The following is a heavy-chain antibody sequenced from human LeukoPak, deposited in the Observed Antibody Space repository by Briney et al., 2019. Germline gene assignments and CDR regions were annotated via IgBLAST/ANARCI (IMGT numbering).Heavy chain of an antibody. V-gene: IGHV1-18*01. J-gene: IGHJ3*02. D-gene: IGHD5-18*01. CDR2: ISAYNGNT. CDR1: GYTFTSYG. CDR3: ARGRGYSYGFLDDDAFDI. Sequence: ASVKVSCKASGYTFTSYGISWVRQAPGQGLEWMGWISAYNGNTNYAQKFQGRVTMTRDTSISTAYMELSRLRSDDTAVYYCARGRGYSYGFLDDDAFDIWGQGTMVTVSS.